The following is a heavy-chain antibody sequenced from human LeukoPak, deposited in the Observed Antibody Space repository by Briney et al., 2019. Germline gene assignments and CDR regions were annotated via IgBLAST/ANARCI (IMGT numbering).Heavy chain of an antibody. Sequence: SETLSLTCAVYGGSFSGYYWSWIRQPPGKGLEWIGEINHSGSTNYNPSLKSRVTISVDTSKNQFSLKLSSVTAADTAVYYCARGFSGGYFQHWVQGTLVTVSS. V-gene: IGHV4-34*01. CDR3: ARGFSGGYFQH. CDR1: GGSFSGYY. CDR2: INHSGST. D-gene: IGHD4-23*01. J-gene: IGHJ1*01.